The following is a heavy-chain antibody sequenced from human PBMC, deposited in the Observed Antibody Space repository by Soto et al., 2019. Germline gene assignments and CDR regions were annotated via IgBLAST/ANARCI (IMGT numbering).Heavy chain of an antibody. V-gene: IGHV3-33*01. CDR2: IWYDGSNK. Sequence: GSLRLSCAASGFTFSSYGMHWVRQAPGKGLEWVAVIWYDGSNKYYADSVKGRFTISRDNSKNTLYLQMNSLRAEDTAVYYCARGTYYYDSSGYYLDYWGQGTLVTVSS. CDR1: GFTFSSYG. CDR3: ARGTYYYDSSGYYLDY. D-gene: IGHD3-22*01. J-gene: IGHJ4*02.